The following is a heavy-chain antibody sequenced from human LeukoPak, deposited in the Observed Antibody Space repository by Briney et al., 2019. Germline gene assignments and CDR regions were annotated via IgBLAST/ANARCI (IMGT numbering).Heavy chain of an antibody. CDR2: INPNSGGT. Sequence: ASVTVSCKASGYTFTGYYMHWVRQAPGQGLEWMGWINPNSGGTNYAQKFQGRVTMTRDTSISTAYMELSRLRSDDTAVYYCARAAYYYDSSGSWYFDYWGQGTLVTVSS. CDR3: ARAAYYYDSSGSWYFDY. D-gene: IGHD3-22*01. J-gene: IGHJ4*02. CDR1: GYTFTGYY. V-gene: IGHV1-2*02.